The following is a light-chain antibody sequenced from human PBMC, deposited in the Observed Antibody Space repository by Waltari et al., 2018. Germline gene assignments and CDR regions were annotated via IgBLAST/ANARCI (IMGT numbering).Light chain of an antibody. CDR3: QQRSNWPLT. CDR1: QSVSSF. CDR2: DAS. V-gene: IGKV3-11*01. Sequence: EIVLTQSPATLSLSPGERGTLSCRASQSVSSFLTWFQQNPGQAPRLLIYDASKRATGIPARFSGSGSGTDFTLTISSLEPEDFAGYYCQQRSNWPLTFGGGTKVEFK. J-gene: IGKJ4*01.